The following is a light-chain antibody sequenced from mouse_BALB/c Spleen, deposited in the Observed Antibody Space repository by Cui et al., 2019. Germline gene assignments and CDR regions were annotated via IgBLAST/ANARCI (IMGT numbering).Light chain of an antibody. Sequence: DIVMTQSQKFMSTAVGDRVSVTCKASPNVGSNVIWYQQKPGQSPKELIYSASYRYSGVPARFTGSGSGTDFTLTISNVQSEDLAEYFCQQYNSYSSWTFGGGTKLEVK. CDR1: PNVGSN. V-gene: IGKV6-15*01. CDR2: SAS. CDR3: QQYNSYSSWT. J-gene: IGKJ1*01.